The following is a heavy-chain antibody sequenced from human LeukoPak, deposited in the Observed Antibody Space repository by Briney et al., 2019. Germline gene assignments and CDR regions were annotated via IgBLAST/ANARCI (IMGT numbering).Heavy chain of an antibody. V-gene: IGHV3-30-3*01. CDR3: ARDPSSSSFRLVGYYYGMDV. CDR1: GFTFSSYA. Sequence: PGGSLRLSCAASGFTFSSYAMHWVRQAPGKGLEWVAVISYDGSNEYYADSVKGRFTISRDNSKNTLYLQMNSLRAEDTAVYYCARDPSSSSFRLVGYYYGMDVWGQGTTVTVSS. D-gene: IGHD6-6*01. J-gene: IGHJ6*02. CDR2: ISYDGSNE.